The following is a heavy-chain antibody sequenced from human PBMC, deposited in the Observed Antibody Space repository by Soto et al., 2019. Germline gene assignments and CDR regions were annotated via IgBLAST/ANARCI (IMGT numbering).Heavy chain of an antibody. D-gene: IGHD3-22*01. J-gene: IGHJ4*02. CDR3: ARLTRAHDSSGYHTFDY. V-gene: IGHV5-10-1*01. Sequence: GESLKISCQGSGYCFTTYWISWVRQMPGKGLECMGRIDPTDSYTDYSPYFESHVTISVDRSINTAYLKWSSLKASDTAMYYKARLTRAHDSSGYHTFDYWGLGTRVTLSS. CDR1: GYCFTTYW. CDR2: IDPTDSYT.